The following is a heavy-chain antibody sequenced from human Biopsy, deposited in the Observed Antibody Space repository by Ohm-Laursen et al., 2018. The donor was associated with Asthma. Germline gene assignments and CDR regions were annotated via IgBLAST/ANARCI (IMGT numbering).Heavy chain of an antibody. CDR3: ARKAGSCISRTCYSLDF. CDR1: GGTFNTYV. J-gene: IGHJ4*02. D-gene: IGHD2-2*01. Sequence: SVKVSCNSLGGTFNTYVIGWVRQAPGQGLEWMGGINSVFGTTTYPQKFQDRVTITADDPTSTVYMELSSLRSEDTAVYYCARKAGSCISRTCYSLDFWGQGTPVTVSS. CDR2: INSVFGTT. V-gene: IGHV1-69*13.